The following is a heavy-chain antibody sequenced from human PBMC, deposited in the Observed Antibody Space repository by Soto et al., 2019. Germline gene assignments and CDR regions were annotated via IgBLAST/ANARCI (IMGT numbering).Heavy chain of an antibody. J-gene: IGHJ4*02. V-gene: IGHV3-66*01. CDR1: GFTVSSSY. CDR2: IYNDDTT. Sequence: GGSLRLSCAASGFTVSSSYVSWVRQAPGKGLEWVSIIYNDDTTHYADSVKGRFTISKDNSKNTVYLQMNSLRAEDTAVYYCARAPTITTKYDSWGQGTQVTVSS. D-gene: IGHD4-4*01. CDR3: ARAPTITTKYDS.